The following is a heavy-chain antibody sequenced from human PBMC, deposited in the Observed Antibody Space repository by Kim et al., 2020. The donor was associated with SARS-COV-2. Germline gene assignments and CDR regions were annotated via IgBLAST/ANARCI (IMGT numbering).Heavy chain of an antibody. CDR1: GYSFTSYW. CDR2: IYPGDSDT. CDR3: ARTGYSSNWYKAVGYYFDY. J-gene: IGHJ4*02. D-gene: IGHD6-13*01. Sequence: GESLKISCKGSGYSFTSYWIGWVRQMPGKGLEWMGIIYPGDSDTRYSPSFQGQVTISADKSISTAYLQWSSLKASDTAMYYCARTGYSSNWYKAVGYYFDYWGQGTLVTVSS. V-gene: IGHV5-51*01.